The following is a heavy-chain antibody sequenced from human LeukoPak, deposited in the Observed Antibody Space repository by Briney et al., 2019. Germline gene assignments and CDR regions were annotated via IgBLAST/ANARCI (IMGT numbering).Heavy chain of an antibody. CDR1: GFTFSSYS. CDR3: APDYGDNFDY. D-gene: IGHD4-17*01. CDR2: ISYDGSNK. J-gene: IGHJ4*02. Sequence: GGSLRLSCAASGFTFSSYSMNWVRQAPGKGLEWVAVISYDGSNKYYADSVKGRFTISRDNSKNTLYLQMNSLRAEDTAVYYCAPDYGDNFDYWGQGTLVTVSS. V-gene: IGHV3-30*03.